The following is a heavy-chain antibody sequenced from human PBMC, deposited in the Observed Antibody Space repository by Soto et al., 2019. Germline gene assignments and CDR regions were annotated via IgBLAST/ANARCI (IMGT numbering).Heavy chain of an antibody. CDR1: GFAFDDCA. J-gene: IGHJ5*02. CDR3: AKDIRTYYYGSGSYAS. D-gene: IGHD3-10*01. V-gene: IGHV3-9*01. CDR2: ISWNSGRL. Sequence: GGSLRLSCAASGFAFDDCAMHWVRQAPGKGLEWVSGISWNSGRLDYVDSVKGRFTISRDNAKNSLYLQLNSLRPEDTALYHCAKDIRTYYYGSGSYASWGPGTLVTVSS.